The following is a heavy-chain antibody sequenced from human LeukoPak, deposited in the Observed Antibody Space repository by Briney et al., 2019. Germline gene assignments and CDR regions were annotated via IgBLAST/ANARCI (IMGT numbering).Heavy chain of an antibody. D-gene: IGHD3-9*01. Sequence: SETLSLTCTVSGGSISSSSYYWGWIRQPPGKGLEWIGRIYYSVSTYYNPSLKSRVTISVDTSKNQFSLKLSSVTAADTAVYYCAAIRKDDILTGFSRVAFDIWGQGTMVTVSS. CDR3: AAIRKDDILTGFSRVAFDI. CDR2: IYYSVST. V-gene: IGHV4-39*01. CDR1: GGSISSSSYY. J-gene: IGHJ3*02.